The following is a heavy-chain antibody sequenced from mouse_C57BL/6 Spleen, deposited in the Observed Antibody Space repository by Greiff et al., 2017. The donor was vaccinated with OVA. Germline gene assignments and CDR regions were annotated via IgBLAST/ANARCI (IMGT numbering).Heavy chain of an antibody. J-gene: IGHJ2*01. CDR1: GYTFTSYW. D-gene: IGHD2-1*01. CDR3: ARSDYGNYLYFDY. V-gene: IGHV1-53*01. Sequence: VQLQQPGPELVKPGASVKLSCKASGYTFTSYWMHWVKQRPGQGLEWIGNINPSNGGTNYNEKFKSKATLTVDKSSSTAYMQLSSLTSEDSAVYYCARSDYGNYLYFDYWGQGTTLTVSS. CDR2: INPSNGGT.